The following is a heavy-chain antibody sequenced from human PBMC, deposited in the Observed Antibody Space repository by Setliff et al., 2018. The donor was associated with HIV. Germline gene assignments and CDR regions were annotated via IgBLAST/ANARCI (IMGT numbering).Heavy chain of an antibody. CDR2: ISAYSGNT. CDR1: GYIFSSYG. D-gene: IGHD6-19*01. V-gene: IGHV1-18*01. CDR3: VRKYTGGPLDY. J-gene: IGHJ4*02. Sequence: GASVKVSCKASGYIFSSYGITWVRQAPGQGLEWMGWISAYSGNTNYAQKLQGRVTMTTDISTNTASMELRRLRSNDTAVYYCVRKYTGGPLDYWGQGTLVTVSS.